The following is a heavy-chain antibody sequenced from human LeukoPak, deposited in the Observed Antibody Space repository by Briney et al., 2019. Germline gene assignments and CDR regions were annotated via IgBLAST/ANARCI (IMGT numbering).Heavy chain of an antibody. J-gene: IGHJ4*02. V-gene: IGHV3-21*04. D-gene: IGHD3-22*01. CDR3: SLYYYDSSGYYFDY. CDR1: GFTFSSYS. Sequence: GGSLRLSCAASGFTFSSYSMNWVRQAPGKGLEWVSSISTSSSYIYYADSVKGRFTISRDNSKNTLYLQMNSLRAEDTAVYYCSLYYYDSSGYYFDYWGQGTLVTVSS. CDR2: ISTSSSYI.